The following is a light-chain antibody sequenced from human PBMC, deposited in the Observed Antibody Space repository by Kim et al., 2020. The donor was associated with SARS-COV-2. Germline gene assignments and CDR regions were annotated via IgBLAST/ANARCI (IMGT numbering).Light chain of an antibody. J-gene: IGKJ4*01. Sequence: EIVLTQSPATPSLSPGERATPSCRASQSVGNSLAWFQQKPGQAPRLLIFETSNSATGIPARFSGSGSGTAFTLTISSLEPEDFAVYYCQQRYNGPLTFGGGTKVEIK. V-gene: IGKV3-11*01. CDR2: ETS. CDR3: QQRYNGPLT. CDR1: QSVGNS.